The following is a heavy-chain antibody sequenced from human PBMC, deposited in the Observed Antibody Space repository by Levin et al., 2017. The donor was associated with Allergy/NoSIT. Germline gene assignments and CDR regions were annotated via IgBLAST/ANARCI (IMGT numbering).Heavy chain of an antibody. J-gene: IGHJ6*03. D-gene: IGHD5-18*01. CDR1: GFTFSSYA. CDR2: ISGSGGST. Sequence: GGSLRLSCAASGFTFSSYAISWVRQAPGKGLEWVSGISGSGGSTHYADSVKGRFTISRDDSKNTLYLQMNSLRAEDTAVYYCAKQGLWIQLWDYYYMDVWGKGTTVTVSS. CDR3: AKQGLWIQLWDYYYMDV. V-gene: IGHV3-23*01.